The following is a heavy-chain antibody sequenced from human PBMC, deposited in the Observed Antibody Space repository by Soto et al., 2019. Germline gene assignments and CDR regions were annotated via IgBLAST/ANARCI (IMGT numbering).Heavy chain of an antibody. Sequence: QVQLVESGGGVVQPGRSLRLSCAASGFTFSSYGMHWVRQAPGKGLEWVAVISYDGRNKYYAESVKGRFTISRDNSKNTQLMQMNSMSAHNTAVYYCEKDQDIGAPTRTGYYYYGMDVWGQGTTVTVSS. CDR1: GFTFSSYG. V-gene: IGHV3-30*18. CDR2: ISYDGRNK. D-gene: IGHD5-12*01. J-gene: IGHJ6*02. CDR3: EKDQDIGAPTRTGYYYYGMDV.